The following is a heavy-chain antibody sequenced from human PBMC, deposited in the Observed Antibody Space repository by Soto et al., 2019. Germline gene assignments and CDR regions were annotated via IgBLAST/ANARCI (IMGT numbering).Heavy chain of an antibody. J-gene: IGHJ3*02. CDR1: GFNFGNFG. V-gene: IGHV3-23*01. Sequence: GGSLRLSCAASGFNFGNFGMSWVRQAPGKGLQWVSSITNTGGATYHTDSVKGRFIVSRDNSKNTVYLQMNSLTAGDTALYYCAKATATGGGAFDICGQGTMVTVSS. CDR3: AKATATGGGAFDI. CDR2: ITNTGGAT. D-gene: IGHD2-8*02.